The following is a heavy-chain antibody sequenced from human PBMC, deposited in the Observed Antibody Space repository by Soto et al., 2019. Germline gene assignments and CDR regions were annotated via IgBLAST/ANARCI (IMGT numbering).Heavy chain of an antibody. CDR2: IYSGGST. V-gene: IGHV3-53*01. Sequence: GGSLRLSCAASGFTVSSNYMSWVRQAPGKGLEWVSVIYSGGSTYYADSVKGRFTISRHNSKNTLYLQMDSLRADDTAVYYCVRAPEQRPTDFWGHASLVTVSS. J-gene: IGHJ4*01. D-gene: IGHD6-19*01. CDR3: VRAPEQRPTDF. CDR1: GFTVSSNY.